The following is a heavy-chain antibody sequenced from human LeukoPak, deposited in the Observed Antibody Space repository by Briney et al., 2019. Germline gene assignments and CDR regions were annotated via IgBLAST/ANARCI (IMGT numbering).Heavy chain of an antibody. Sequence: PSETLSLTCAVYGGSFSGYYWSWIRQPPGKGLEWIGEINYSGSTNYNPSLKSRVTISVDTSKNQFSLKLSSVTAADTAVYYCARYKFGYYGSGSYFDYWGQGTLVTVSS. CDR2: INYSGST. V-gene: IGHV4-34*01. D-gene: IGHD3-10*01. CDR3: ARYKFGYYGSGSYFDY. CDR1: GGSFSGYY. J-gene: IGHJ4*02.